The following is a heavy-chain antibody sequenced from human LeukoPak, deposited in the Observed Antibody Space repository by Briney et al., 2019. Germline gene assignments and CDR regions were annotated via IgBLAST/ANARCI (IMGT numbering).Heavy chain of an antibody. V-gene: IGHV3-7*01. CDR1: GFTSSSYW. CDR2: IKQDGSEK. Sequence: GGSLRLSCAASGFTSSSYWMSWVRQAPGKGLEWVANIKQDGSEKYYVDSVKGRFTISRDNAKNSLYLQMDSLRAEDTAVYYCARDRGSSGWYEFDYWGQGTLVTVSS. CDR3: ARDRGSSGWYEFDY. J-gene: IGHJ4*02. D-gene: IGHD6-19*01.